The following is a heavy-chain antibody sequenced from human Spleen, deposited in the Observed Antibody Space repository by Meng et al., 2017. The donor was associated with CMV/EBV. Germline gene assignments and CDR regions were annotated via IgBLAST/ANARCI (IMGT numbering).Heavy chain of an antibody. CDR1: GGSFSGYY. V-gene: IGHV4-34*01. Sequence: CAVYGGSFSGYYWRWTRQPPGKGLEWIGEINHSGSTNYNPSLKSRVTISVDTSKNQFSLKLSSVTAADTAVYYCARGILRGESGFDPWGQGTLVTVSS. J-gene: IGHJ5*02. CDR3: ARGILRGESGFDP. CDR2: INHSGST. D-gene: IGHD1-26*01.